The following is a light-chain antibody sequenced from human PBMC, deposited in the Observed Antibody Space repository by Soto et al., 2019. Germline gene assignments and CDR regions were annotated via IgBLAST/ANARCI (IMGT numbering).Light chain of an antibody. Sequence: QLVLTQSPSASASLGPSVKLTCTLSSGHSSYAIAWHQQQPEKGPRYLMKLHSDGSHSKGDGIPDRFSGSSSEAERYLTSASLQSEDASDYYCQSWGTGIWVFGGGTKLTVL. J-gene: IGLJ3*02. CDR1: SGHSSYA. CDR3: QSWGTGIWV. V-gene: IGLV4-69*01. CDR2: LHSDGSH.